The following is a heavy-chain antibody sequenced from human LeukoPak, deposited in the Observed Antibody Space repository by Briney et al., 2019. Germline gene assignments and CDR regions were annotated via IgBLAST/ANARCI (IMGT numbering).Heavy chain of an antibody. CDR1: GGSFSGYY. J-gene: IGHJ4*02. CDR3: ARRAVRGVIKYYFDY. D-gene: IGHD3-10*01. V-gene: IGHV4-34*01. CDR2: INHSGST. Sequence: SETLSLTCAVYGGSFSGYYWSWIRQPPGKGLEWIGEINHSGSTNYNPSLKSRVTISVDTSKNQFSLKLSSVTAADTAVYYCARRAVRGVIKYYFDYWGQGTLVTVSP.